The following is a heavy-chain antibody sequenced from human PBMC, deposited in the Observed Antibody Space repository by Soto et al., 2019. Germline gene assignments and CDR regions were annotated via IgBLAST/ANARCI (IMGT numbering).Heavy chain of an antibody. CDR2: MNPNSGNT. V-gene: IGHV1-8*01. D-gene: IGHD2-2*01. CDR1: GYTFTSYD. Sequence: ASVKVSCKASGYTFTSYDINWVRQATGQGLEWMGWMNPNSGNTGYAQKFQGRVTMTRNTSISTAYMELSSLRSEDTAVYYCARAEVVPAARGHYYYLDVWGKGTTVTVSS. CDR3: ARAEVVPAARGHYYYLDV. J-gene: IGHJ6*03.